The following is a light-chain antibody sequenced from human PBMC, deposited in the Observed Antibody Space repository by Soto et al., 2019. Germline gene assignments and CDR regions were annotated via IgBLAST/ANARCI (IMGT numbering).Light chain of an antibody. CDR3: QQYYSYPPVT. CDR2: AAS. CDR1: QGISSY. J-gene: IGKJ1*01. V-gene: IGKV1-8*01. Sequence: AIRMTQSPSSLSASTGDRVTITCRASQGISSYLAWYQQKPGKAPKLLIYAASTLQSGVPSRFSGSGSGTDFTLTISCLQSEDFATYYFQQYYSYPPVTFGQGTKV.